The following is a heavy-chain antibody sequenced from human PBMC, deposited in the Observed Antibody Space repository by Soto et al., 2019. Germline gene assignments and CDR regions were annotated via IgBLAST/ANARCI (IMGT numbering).Heavy chain of an antibody. CDR2: ISSSSSYI. Sequence: PGGSLRLSCAASGFTFSSYSMNWVRQAPGKGLEWVSSISSSSSYIYYADSVKGRFTISRDNAKNSLYLQMNSLRAEDTAVYYCARYGKRNFWSCYYYYGMDVWGQGTTVTVSS. J-gene: IGHJ6*02. V-gene: IGHV3-21*01. CDR1: GFTFSSYS. D-gene: IGHD3-3*01. CDR3: ARYGKRNFWSCYYYYGMDV.